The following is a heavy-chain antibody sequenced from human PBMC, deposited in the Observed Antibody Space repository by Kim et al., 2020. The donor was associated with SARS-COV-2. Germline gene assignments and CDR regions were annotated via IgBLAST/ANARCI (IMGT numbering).Heavy chain of an antibody. J-gene: IGHJ4*02. V-gene: IGHV3-53*01. CDR1: GFTVSSNY. CDR2: IYSGGST. D-gene: IGHD2-15*01. Sequence: GGSLRLSCAASGFTVSSNYMSWVRQAPGKGLEWVSVIYSGGSTYYADSVKGRFTISRDNSKNTLYLQMNSLRAEDTAVYYCARLGYCSGGSCGYFDYWGQGTLVTVSS. CDR3: ARLGYCSGGSCGYFDY.